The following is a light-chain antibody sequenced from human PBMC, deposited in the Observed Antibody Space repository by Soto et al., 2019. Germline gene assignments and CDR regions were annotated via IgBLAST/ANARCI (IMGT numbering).Light chain of an antibody. CDR3: QHYNDWPLT. V-gene: IGKV3-15*01. J-gene: IGKJ1*01. CDR2: GAF. CDR1: QSVSSN. Sequence: EIVMTQSPVTLSVSPGERVTLSCRASQSVSSNLAWYQQKPGQAPSLLIYGAFTRATGIPARFSGTGSGTEFTLTISILQSDDFALYYCQHYNDWPLTFGQGTKVDI.